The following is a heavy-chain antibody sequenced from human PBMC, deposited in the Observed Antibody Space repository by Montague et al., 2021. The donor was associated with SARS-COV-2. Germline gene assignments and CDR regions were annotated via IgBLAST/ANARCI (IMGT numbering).Heavy chain of an antibody. Sequence: SLRLSCAASGFTFTDYFMFWSRQAPGKGLEWISCISASGTDIYYADSVKGRFTISRDNAKNSLYLQMNSLRAEDTAVYYCARDIHTSSREGVDVWGQGTTVTVSS. CDR1: GFTFTDYF. D-gene: IGHD6-13*01. J-gene: IGHJ6*02. CDR3: ARDIHTSSREGVDV. V-gene: IGHV3-11*01. CDR2: ISASGTDI.